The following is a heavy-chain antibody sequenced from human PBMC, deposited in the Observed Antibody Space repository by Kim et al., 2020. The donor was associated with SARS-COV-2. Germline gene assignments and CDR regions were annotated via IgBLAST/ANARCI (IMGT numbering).Heavy chain of an antibody. CDR2: SYDGRNV. Sequence: SYDGRNVYYSESGKGRFTISRDNSKNTRYLQVNSLRDEDTAMYYCGGIGIWGQGTLVTVSS. V-gene: IGHV3-30*03. CDR3: GGIGI. J-gene: IGHJ4*02. D-gene: IGHD3-16*01.